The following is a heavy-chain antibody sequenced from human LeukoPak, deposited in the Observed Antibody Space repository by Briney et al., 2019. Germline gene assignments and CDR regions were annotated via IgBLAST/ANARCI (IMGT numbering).Heavy chain of an antibody. CDR3: AKDGPFRWPPYYFDY. J-gene: IGHJ4*02. Sequence: GGSLRLSXAASGFTFSRYAMSWVRQAPGKGLEWVSGISGSGDSTYNADSVKGRFTISRDNSKNTLYLQMNRLRAEDTAVYYCAKDGPFRWPPYYFDYWGQGTLVTVSS. CDR2: ISGSGDST. V-gene: IGHV3-23*01. D-gene: IGHD2-15*01. CDR1: GFTFSRYA.